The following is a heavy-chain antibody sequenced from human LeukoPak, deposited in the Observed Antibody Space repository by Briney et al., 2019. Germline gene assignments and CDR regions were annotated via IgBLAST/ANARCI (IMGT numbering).Heavy chain of an antibody. D-gene: IGHD3-22*01. Sequence: ASVKVSCKASGYTFTGYYMHWVRQAPGQGLEWMGWINPNSGGTNYAQKFQGRVTMTRDTSISTAYMELSRLRSDDTAVYYRARVPVRYYDRAWFDPWGQGTLVTVSS. V-gene: IGHV1-2*02. CDR1: GYTFTGYY. CDR3: ARVPVRYYDRAWFDP. CDR2: INPNSGGT. J-gene: IGHJ5*02.